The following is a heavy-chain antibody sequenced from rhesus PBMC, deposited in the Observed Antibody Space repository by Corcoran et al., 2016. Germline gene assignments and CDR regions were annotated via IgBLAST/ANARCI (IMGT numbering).Heavy chain of an antibody. V-gene: IGHV1-200*01. D-gene: IGHD2-15*01. CDR2: INPINGNT. J-gene: IGHJ4*01. CDR1: GYTFTGNS. Sequence: QVQLVQSGAEVKKPGASAKHSCKASGYTFTGNSIKWMEKAPGKGLAWMGWINPINGNTGYAQKFQVRVTMTRDTSTSTAYMELISLRSEDTAVYYCARAYSYYFDYWGQGVLVTVSS. CDR3: ARAYSYYFDY.